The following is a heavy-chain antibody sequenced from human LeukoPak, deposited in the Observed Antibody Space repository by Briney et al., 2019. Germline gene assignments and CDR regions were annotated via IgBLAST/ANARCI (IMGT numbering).Heavy chain of an antibody. CDR2: ISADNGNT. CDR3: ARLPADIVVVVAATNYYYYGMDV. J-gene: IGHJ6*02. D-gene: IGHD2-15*01. Sequence: GASVKVSCKASGYTFTSYGISWVRQAPGQGLEWMGWISADNGNTNYAQKLQGRVTMTTDTSTSTAYMELRSLRSDDTAVYYCARLPADIVVVVAATNYYYYGMDVWGQGTTVTVSS. V-gene: IGHV1-18*01. CDR1: GYTFTSYG.